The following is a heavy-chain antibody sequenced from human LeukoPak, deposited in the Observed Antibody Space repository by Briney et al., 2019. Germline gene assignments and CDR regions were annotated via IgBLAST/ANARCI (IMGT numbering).Heavy chain of an antibody. D-gene: IGHD3-10*01. V-gene: IGHV3-74*01. CDR2: INNDGSST. Sequence: GSLRLSCAASGFTFNSYWMYWVRQAPGKGLVLVSRINNDGSSTRYADSVKGRFTISRDNAKNTLYLQMNSLRPEDTAVYYCTRDFYGTFIWGLGTMVTVSS. CDR3: TRDFYGTFI. CDR1: GFTFNSYW. J-gene: IGHJ3*02.